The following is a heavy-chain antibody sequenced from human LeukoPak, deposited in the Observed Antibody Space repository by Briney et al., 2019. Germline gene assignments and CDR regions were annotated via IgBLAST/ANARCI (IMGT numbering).Heavy chain of an antibody. CDR3: ARDYGGSSPFDY. CDR1: GFTLSNYA. Sequence: PGGSLRLSCAASGFTLSNYAMSWVRQAPGKGLEWVSGINWNGGSTGYADSVKGRFTISRDNAKNSLYLQMNSLRAEDTAVYYCARDYGGSSPFDYWGQGTLVTVSS. J-gene: IGHJ4*02. CDR2: INWNGGST. D-gene: IGHD4-23*01. V-gene: IGHV3-20*04.